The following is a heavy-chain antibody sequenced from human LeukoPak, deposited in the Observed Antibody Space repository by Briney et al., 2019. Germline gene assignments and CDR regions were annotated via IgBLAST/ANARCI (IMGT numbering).Heavy chain of an antibody. D-gene: IGHD3-10*01. Sequence: ASVKVSCNASGYTFTGYYMHLVRQAPGQGLEWMGWINPNSGGTNYAQKFQGRVTMTRDTSISTAYMELSRLRSDDTAVYYCARTKYGSGSYEFDPWGQGTLVTVSS. CDR3: ARTKYGSGSYEFDP. J-gene: IGHJ5*02. CDR2: INPNSGGT. CDR1: GYTFTGYY. V-gene: IGHV1-2*02.